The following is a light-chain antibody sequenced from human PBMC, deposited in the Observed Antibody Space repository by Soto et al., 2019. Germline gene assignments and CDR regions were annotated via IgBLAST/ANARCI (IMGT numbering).Light chain of an antibody. J-gene: IGKJ1*01. CDR2: AAS. V-gene: IGKV3-20*01. Sequence: VLTQSPDTLSLYPGERATLSCRASQTISSGYLAWYQQRPGQAPRLLIYAASRRATGIPDRFSGRGSGTDFTLTINTLEPEDFAVYYCQLFGNSRTCGQGTKVEVK. CDR3: QLFGNSRT. CDR1: QTISSGY.